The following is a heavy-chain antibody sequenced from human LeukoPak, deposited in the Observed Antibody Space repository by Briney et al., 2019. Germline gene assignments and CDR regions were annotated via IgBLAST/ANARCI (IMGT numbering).Heavy chain of an antibody. V-gene: IGHV1-46*01. CDR1: GYTFTNYD. D-gene: IGHD2-2*01. Sequence: ASVKVSCKASGYTFTNYDINWVRQAPGQGLEWMGIINPSGGSTSYAQKFQGRVTMTRDTSTSTVYMELSSLRSEDTAVYYCARSGQLDPRGFSHWGQGTLVTVPS. CDR2: INPSGGST. J-gene: IGHJ1*01. CDR3: ARSGQLDPRGFSH.